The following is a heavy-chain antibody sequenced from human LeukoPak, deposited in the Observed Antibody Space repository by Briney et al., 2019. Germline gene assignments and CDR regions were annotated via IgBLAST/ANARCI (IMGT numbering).Heavy chain of an antibody. V-gene: IGHV5-51*01. D-gene: IGHD5-18*01. J-gene: IGHJ4*02. Sequence: GESLKISCKGSGYIFTKYWIAWVRQMPGKGLEWMGISYPGDSDTRYSPSFEGQVTMSADKSISTAYLQWSSLKASDTAMYYCARLGYGYSTVDYWGQGTLVTVSS. CDR3: ARLGYGYSTVDY. CDR2: SYPGDSDT. CDR1: GYIFTKYW.